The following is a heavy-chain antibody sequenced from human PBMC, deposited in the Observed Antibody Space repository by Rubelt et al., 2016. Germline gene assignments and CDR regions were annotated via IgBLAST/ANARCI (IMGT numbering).Heavy chain of an antibody. V-gene: IGHV1-18*01. Sequence: QVQLVQSGAEVKKPGASVKVSCKASGYTFTSYGISWVRQAPGQGLEWMGWISAYNGNTNNAQKLQGRVTMTTEPSTSTAYMELRGLRSDDTAMYFCARGYCSSANCLFNWFDPWGQGTLVTVSS. CDR3: ARGYCSSANCLFNWFDP. J-gene: IGHJ5*02. D-gene: IGHD2-2*01. CDR2: ISAYNGNT. CDR1: GYTFTSYG.